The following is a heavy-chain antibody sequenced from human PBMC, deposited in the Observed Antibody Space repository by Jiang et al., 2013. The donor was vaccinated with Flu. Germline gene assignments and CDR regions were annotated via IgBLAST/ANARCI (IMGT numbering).Heavy chain of an antibody. D-gene: IGHD1-1*01. V-gene: IGHV1-46*01. CDR2: INPSGDST. Sequence: PGASVKVSCKASGYSFTSHWMHWVRQAPGQGLEWMGLINPSGDSTLYAQKFQGRVTLTRDTSTSTDYMEMSSLRSEDTAVYYCARDNSANDVAWWFAPWGQGTLVTVSS. CDR3: ARDNSANDVAWWFAP. J-gene: IGHJ5*02. CDR1: GYSFTSHW.